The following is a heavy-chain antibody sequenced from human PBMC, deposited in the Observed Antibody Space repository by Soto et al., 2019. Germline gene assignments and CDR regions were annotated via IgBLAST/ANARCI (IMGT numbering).Heavy chain of an antibody. D-gene: IGHD3-22*01. CDR3: ARLDYYDSSGSKRGDY. J-gene: IGHJ4*02. V-gene: IGHV4-34*01. CDR2: INHSGST. CDR1: GGSFSGYY. Sequence: LSLTCAVYGGSFSGYYWSWIRQPPGKGLEWIGEINHSGSTNYNPSLKSRVTISVDTSKNQFSLKLSSVTAADTAVYYCARLDYYDSSGSKRGDYWGQGTLVTVSS.